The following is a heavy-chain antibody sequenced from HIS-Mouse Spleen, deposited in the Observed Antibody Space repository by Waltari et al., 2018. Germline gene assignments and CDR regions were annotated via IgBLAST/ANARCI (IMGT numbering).Heavy chain of an antibody. V-gene: IGHV4-59*01. CDR2: YYSGST. J-gene: IGHJ2*01. Sequence: QVQLQESGPGLVKPSETLSLTCTVPGCSISSYSWSWIRQPPGKGLEWIGYYSGSTNYNPSLKSRVTISVDTSKNQFSLKLSSVTAADTAVYYCARASRDLLLPRYFDLWGRGTLVTVSS. CDR1: GCSISSYS. CDR3: ARASRDLLLPRYFDL.